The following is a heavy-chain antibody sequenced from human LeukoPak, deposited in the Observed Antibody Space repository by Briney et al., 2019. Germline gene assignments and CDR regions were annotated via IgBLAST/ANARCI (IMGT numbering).Heavy chain of an antibody. V-gene: IGHV3-48*04. J-gene: IGHJ6*02. CDR2: ISSRGTTI. CDR3: ARVRSGLHMDV. Sequence: GGSLRLSCAASGFTFSRYSMNWVRQAPGKGLEWVSYISSRGTTIYYVDSVKGRFTISRDNAKNSLYLQMNSLRAEDTALYYCARVRSGLHMDVWGQGTTVTVSS. D-gene: IGHD2-15*01. CDR1: GFTFSRYS.